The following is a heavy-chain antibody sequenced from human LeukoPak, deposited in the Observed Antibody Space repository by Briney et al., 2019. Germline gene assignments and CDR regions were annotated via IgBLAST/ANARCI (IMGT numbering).Heavy chain of an antibody. CDR3: ARSIAAADPTGY. D-gene: IGHD6-25*01. Sequence: PGGSLRLSCAASGFTFSSYSMNWVRQAPGKGLEWVSSISSSSSYIYYADSVKGRFTISRDNAKNSLYPQMNSLRAEDTAVYYCARSIAAADPTGYWGQGTLVTVSS. J-gene: IGHJ4*02. CDR1: GFTFSSYS. CDR2: ISSSSSYI. V-gene: IGHV3-21*01.